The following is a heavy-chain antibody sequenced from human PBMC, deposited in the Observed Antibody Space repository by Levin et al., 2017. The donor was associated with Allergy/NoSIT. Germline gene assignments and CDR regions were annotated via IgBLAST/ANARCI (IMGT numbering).Heavy chain of an antibody. Sequence: PSETLSLTCSVSGGSVSSGTYYWSWIRRPPGTGLEWIGYINYRGGTKYNPSLESRVTISVDTSKNEFSLKGTSVTAADTAVYYCARNRIIVSGGNDYYYGMDVWGQGTTVTVSS. CDR1: GGSVSSGTYY. CDR2: INYRGGT. J-gene: IGHJ6*02. V-gene: IGHV4-61*01. CDR3: ARNRIIVSGGNDYYYGMDV. D-gene: IGHD5/OR15-5a*01.